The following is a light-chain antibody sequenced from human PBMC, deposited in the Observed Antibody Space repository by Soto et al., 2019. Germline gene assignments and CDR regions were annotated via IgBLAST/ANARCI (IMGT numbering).Light chain of an antibody. CDR1: KNDIGVYDF. CDR3: KSYAGSNTYV. J-gene: IGLJ1*01. CDR2: EVV. V-gene: IGLV2-8*01. Sequence: QSVLTQPPSASGSPGQSVTISCTGTKNDIGVYDFVSWYQHHPGKAPRLIIYEVVQRPSGVTDRFSGSKSGNTASLTVSGLHDADEADYFCKSYAGSNTYVFGSGTKLTVL.